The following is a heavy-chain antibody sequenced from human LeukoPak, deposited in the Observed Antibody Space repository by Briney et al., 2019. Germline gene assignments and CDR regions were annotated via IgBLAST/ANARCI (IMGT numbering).Heavy chain of an antibody. CDR2: ISGSGGST. V-gene: IGHV3-23*01. CDR3: AKELHSGVTGTNFDY. J-gene: IGHJ4*02. Sequence: GSLRLSCAASGFTFSSYAMSWVRQAPGKGLEWVSTISGSGGSTIYADSVKGRFTISRDNSKNTLYLQMNSLRVEDTAVYYCAKELHSGVTGTNFDYWGQGTLVTVSS. CDR1: GFTFSSYA. D-gene: IGHD1-20*01.